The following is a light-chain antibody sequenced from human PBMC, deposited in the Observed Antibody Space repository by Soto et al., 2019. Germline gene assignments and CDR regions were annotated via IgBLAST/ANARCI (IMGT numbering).Light chain of an antibody. Sequence: QSVLTQPASVSGSPGQSITISCTGTSSDVGGYNYVSWYQQHPGKAPKLMISGVSNRPSGVSNRFSGSKSGNTASLTISGLPTEDEADYYCISYTTSVTDVFGTGTKVTVL. CDR3: ISYTTSVTDV. J-gene: IGLJ1*01. CDR1: SSDVGGYNY. V-gene: IGLV2-14*01. CDR2: GVS.